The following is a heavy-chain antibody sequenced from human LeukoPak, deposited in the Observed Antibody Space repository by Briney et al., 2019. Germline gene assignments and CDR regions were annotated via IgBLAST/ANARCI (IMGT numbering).Heavy chain of an antibody. D-gene: IGHD3-3*01. V-gene: IGHV3-30*18. CDR3: AKGRFVAFDY. Sequence: RTGGSLRLSCAASGFTFSSYGMHWVRQAPGKGLEWVAVISYDGSNKYYADSVKGRFTISRDNSKSTLYLQMNSLRAEDTAVYYCAKGRFVAFDYWGQGTLVTVSS. J-gene: IGHJ4*02. CDR2: ISYDGSNK. CDR1: GFTFSSYG.